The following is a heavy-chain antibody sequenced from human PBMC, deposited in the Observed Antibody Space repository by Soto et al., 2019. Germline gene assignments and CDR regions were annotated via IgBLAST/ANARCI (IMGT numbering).Heavy chain of an antibody. Sequence: QVQLVQSGAEVKKPGASVKVSCKASGYTFTSYGISWVRQAPGQGLEGMGWISAYNGNTNYAQKLQGRVTMTTDTFTSTAYMELGRLRSDDTAVYYCARLPTGGYCSSTSCSPTGYMDVWGKGTTLTVSS. D-gene: IGHD2-2*01. J-gene: IGHJ6*03. CDR2: ISAYNGNT. CDR1: GYTFTSYG. V-gene: IGHV1-18*01. CDR3: ARLPTGGYCSSTSCSPTGYMDV.